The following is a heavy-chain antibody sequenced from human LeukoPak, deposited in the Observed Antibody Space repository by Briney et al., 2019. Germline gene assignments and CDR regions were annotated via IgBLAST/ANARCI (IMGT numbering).Heavy chain of an antibody. CDR1: GFTFSAYW. CDR3: ARPGVGFDY. J-gene: IGHJ4*02. V-gene: IGHV3-74*01. CDR2: INGDGITT. D-gene: IGHD1-26*01. Sequence: GGSLRLSCAASGFTFSAYWMHWVRQSPGRGLVWVARINGDGITTSYADSVKGRFTISRDNAKNTLYLQMNSLRPEDTAVFYCARPGVGFDYWGQGPLVTVSS.